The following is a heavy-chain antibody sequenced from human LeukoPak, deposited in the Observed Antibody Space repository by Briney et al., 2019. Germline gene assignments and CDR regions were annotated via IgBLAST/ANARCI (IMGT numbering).Heavy chain of an antibody. Sequence: SETLSLTCAANGGSFSGYYWTWIRQSPGKGLEWIGEIIHSGRANYSPSLKSRLTLSVGPPMNHFSLRLSSVTAADTAVYYCARGTVLTGYASFDYWGQGALVTVSS. D-gene: IGHD3-16*01. CDR2: IIHSGRA. CDR3: ARGTVLTGYASFDY. CDR1: GGSFSGYY. V-gene: IGHV4-34*01. J-gene: IGHJ4*02.